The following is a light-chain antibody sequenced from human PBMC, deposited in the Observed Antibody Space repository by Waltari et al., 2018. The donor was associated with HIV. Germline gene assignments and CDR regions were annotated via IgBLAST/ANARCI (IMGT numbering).Light chain of an antibody. CDR3: QQYYSSPFT. V-gene: IGKV4-1*01. Sequence: DIVMTQSPDSLAASVAERANFNCKSSQSVLYDSNNKNYLAWYQQKPGQPPKLLIYWASTRESGVPDRFSGSGSGTDFTLTISSLQAEDVAVYYCQQYYSSPFTFGQGTKLEI. CDR2: WAS. CDR1: QSVLYDSNNKNY. J-gene: IGKJ2*01.